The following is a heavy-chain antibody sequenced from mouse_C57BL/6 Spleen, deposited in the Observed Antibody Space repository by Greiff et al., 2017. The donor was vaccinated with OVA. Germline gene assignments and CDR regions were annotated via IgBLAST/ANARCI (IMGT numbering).Heavy chain of an antibody. J-gene: IGHJ3*01. D-gene: IGHD2-4*01. CDR2: IWLDDDK. CDR1: GFSLSTFGLG. Sequence: QVTLKESGPGILQPSQTLSLTCSFSGFSLSTFGLGVGWIRQPSGKGLEWLAHIWLDDDKYYNPALKSRLTISEDTSKNQVFRKIANVDTADTATYDCARYYDYDGGFAYWGQGTLVTVSA. CDR3: ARYYDYDGGFAY. V-gene: IGHV8-8*01.